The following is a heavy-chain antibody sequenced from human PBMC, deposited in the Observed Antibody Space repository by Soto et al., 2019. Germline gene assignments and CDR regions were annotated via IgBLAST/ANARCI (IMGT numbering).Heavy chain of an antibody. D-gene: IGHD6-6*01. Sequence: VQLVQSGAEVKKPGSSVKVSCKASGGTFSSYAISWVRQAPGQGLEWMGGIIPIFGTANYAQKFQGRVTITADESTSTAYMELSSLRSEDTAVYYCARNIAARRGAFYNWFDPWGQGTLVTVSS. CDR3: ARNIAARRGAFYNWFDP. V-gene: IGHV1-69*01. CDR1: GGTFSSYA. CDR2: IIPIFGTA. J-gene: IGHJ5*02.